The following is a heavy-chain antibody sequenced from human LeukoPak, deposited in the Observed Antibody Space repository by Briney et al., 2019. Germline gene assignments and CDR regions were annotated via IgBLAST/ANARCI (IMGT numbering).Heavy chain of an antibody. Sequence: ASVKVSCKASGYTFTGYYMHWVRQAPAQGLEWMGRINPNSGGTNYAQKFQGRVTMTRDTSISTAYMELSRLRSDDTAVYYCGIAGVVTTIDYWGQGTLVTVSS. CDR2: INPNSGGT. D-gene: IGHD3-3*01. V-gene: IGHV1-2*06. CDR3: GIAGVVTTIDY. J-gene: IGHJ4*02. CDR1: GYTFTGYY.